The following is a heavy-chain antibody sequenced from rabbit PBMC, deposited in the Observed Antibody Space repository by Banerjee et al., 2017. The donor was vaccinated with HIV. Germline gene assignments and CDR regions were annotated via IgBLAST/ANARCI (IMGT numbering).Heavy chain of an antibody. CDR1: GFSFSSSYW. J-gene: IGHJ5*01. V-gene: IGHV1S45*01. Sequence: QEQLEESGGGLVTPGASLTLTCTASGFSFSSSYWMCWVRQAPGKGLEWIAYIDAGSGSTYYASWAEGRFTISKTSSTTVPLQMTSLTAADTATYFCARADGDYGWLDLWGPGTRVTVS. CDR2: IDAGSGST. CDR3: ARADGDYGWLDL. D-gene: IGHD3-1*01.